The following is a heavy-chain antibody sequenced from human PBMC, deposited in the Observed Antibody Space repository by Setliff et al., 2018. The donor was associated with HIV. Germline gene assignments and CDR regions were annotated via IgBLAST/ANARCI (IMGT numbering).Heavy chain of an antibody. CDR1: GGTFSNYG. CDR3: ARERYCSAGSCYSKLILFDP. D-gene: IGHD2-15*01. Sequence: SVKVSCKASGGTFSNYGISWVRQAPGQGLEWMGGIIPIFGTAKYAQKFQGRVTITTDESTTTAYMELSSLRSEDTAVYFCARERYCSAGSCYSKLILFDPWGQGTLVTVSS. V-gene: IGHV1-69*05. J-gene: IGHJ5*02. CDR2: IIPIFGTA.